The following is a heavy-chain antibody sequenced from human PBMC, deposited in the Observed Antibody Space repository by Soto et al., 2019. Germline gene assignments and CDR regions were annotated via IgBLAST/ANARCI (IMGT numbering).Heavy chain of an antibody. Sequence: QLQLQESGPGLVKPSETLSLICTVSGGSISSSSYYWGWIRQPPGKGLEWIGSIYYSGSTYYNPSLKSGVTISVDTSKNQFSLKLSSVTDADTAVYYCARPRYGSGSYYYWGQGTLITVSS. J-gene: IGHJ4*02. CDR3: ARPRYGSGSYYY. V-gene: IGHV4-39*01. CDR2: IYYSGST. D-gene: IGHD3-10*01. CDR1: GGSISSSSYY.